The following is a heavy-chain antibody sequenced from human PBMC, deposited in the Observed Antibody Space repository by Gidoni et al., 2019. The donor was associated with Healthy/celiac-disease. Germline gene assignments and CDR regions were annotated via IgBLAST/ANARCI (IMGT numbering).Heavy chain of an antibody. D-gene: IGHD2-2*02. J-gene: IGHJ3*02. Sequence: LVQSGAEVKKPGASVKVSCKASGYTFTGDYMHWVRQAPGQGLEWMGWINPNSGGTNYAQKFQGRVTMTRDTSISTAYMELSRLRSDDTAVCYCARAWGRYCSSTSCYTVAFDIWGQGTMVTVSS. CDR2: INPNSGGT. V-gene: IGHV1-2*02. CDR3: ARAWGRYCSSTSCYTVAFDI. CDR1: GYTFTGDY.